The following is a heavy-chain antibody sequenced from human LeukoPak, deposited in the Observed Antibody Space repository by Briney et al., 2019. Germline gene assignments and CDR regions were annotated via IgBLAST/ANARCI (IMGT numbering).Heavy chain of an antibody. D-gene: IGHD3-22*01. V-gene: IGHV4-59*08. CDR2: IYYSGST. Sequence: SETLSLTCTVSGDSISSYYWSWIRQPPGKGLEWIGYIYYSGSTNYSPSLKSRATISVDTSKNQFSLKLSSVTAADTAVYYCARSERIIMILGGAFDIWGQGTVVTVSS. CDR1: GDSISSYY. CDR3: ARSERIIMILGGAFDI. J-gene: IGHJ3*02.